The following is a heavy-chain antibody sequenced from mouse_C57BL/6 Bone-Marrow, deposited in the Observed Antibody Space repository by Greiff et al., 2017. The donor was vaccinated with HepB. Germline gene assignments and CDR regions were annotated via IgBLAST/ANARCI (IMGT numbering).Heavy chain of an antibody. CDR3: ASLYYGPLGFAY. CDR1: GFSLTSYG. CDR2: IWGVGST. D-gene: IGHD2-1*01. J-gene: IGHJ3*01. V-gene: IGHV2-6*01. Sequence: VQLQESGPGLVAPSQSLSITCTVSGFSLTSYGVDWVRQSPGKGLEWLGVIWGVGSTNYNSALKSRLSISKDNSKSQVFLKMNSLQTDDTAMYYCASLYYGPLGFAYWGQGTPVTVSA.